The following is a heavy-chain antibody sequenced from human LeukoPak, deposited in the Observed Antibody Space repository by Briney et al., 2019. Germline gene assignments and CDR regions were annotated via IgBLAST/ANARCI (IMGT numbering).Heavy chain of an antibody. Sequence: GESLKISCKGSGYSFTSYWIGWVRQMPGKGLEWMGIIYPGDSDTRYSPSFQGQVTTSADKSISTAYLQWSSLKASDTAMYYCAIRSFSTYYYDSSVDYFDYWGQGTLVTVSS. V-gene: IGHV5-51*01. CDR3: AIRSFSTYYYDSSVDYFDY. CDR2: IYPGDSDT. CDR1: GYSFTSYW. D-gene: IGHD3-22*01. J-gene: IGHJ4*02.